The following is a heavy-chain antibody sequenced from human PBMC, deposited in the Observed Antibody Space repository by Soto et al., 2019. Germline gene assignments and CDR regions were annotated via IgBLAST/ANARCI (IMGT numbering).Heavy chain of an antibody. Sequence: QVQLVESGGGVVQPGRSLRLSCAASGFTFSSYGMHWVRQAPGKGLEWVAVISYDGSNKYYADSVKGRFTISRDNSKNTLYLQMNSLRAEDTAVYYCAKDLLHTAMGDYYYYYYGMDVWGQGTTVTVSS. CDR1: GFTFSSYG. CDR3: AKDLLHTAMGDYYYYYYGMDV. CDR2: ISYDGSNK. D-gene: IGHD5-18*01. J-gene: IGHJ6*02. V-gene: IGHV3-30*18.